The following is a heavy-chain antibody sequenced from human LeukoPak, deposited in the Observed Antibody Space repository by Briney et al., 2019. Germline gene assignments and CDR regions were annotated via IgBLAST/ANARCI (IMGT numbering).Heavy chain of an antibody. D-gene: IGHD5-24*01. CDR3: ANVRGGDAYTPFDY. CDR1: GFTFSSYG. CDR2: IRFDGSNK. Sequence: GGSLRLSCAASGFTFSSYGMHWVRQAPGKGLKCVAFIRFDGSNKYYADSVKGRFPFSRDNSKNTLYLQMNSLRAEDTAVYYCANVRGGDAYTPFDYWGQGTLVTVSS. J-gene: IGHJ4*02. V-gene: IGHV3-30*02.